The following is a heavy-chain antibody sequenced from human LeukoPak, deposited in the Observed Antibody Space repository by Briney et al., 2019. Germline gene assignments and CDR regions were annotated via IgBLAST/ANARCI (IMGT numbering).Heavy chain of an antibody. J-gene: IGHJ5*02. V-gene: IGHV3-74*01. CDR3: ARDVPHNWFDT. CDR2: INSDGGGA. Sequence: GGSLRLSCAASGITFGNNWMHWVRQGPGQGLEWISSINSDGGGAIYADSVKGRFTVSRDNAKNTLYLQMNSLRAEDTAVYYCARDVPHNWFDTWGQGTLVTVSS. CDR1: GITFGNNW.